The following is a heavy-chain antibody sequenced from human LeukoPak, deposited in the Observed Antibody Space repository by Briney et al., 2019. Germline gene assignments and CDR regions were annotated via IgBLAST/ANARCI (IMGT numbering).Heavy chain of an antibody. CDR2: IYDSGST. V-gene: IGHV4-59*12. CDR3: ARGPYDYNNYRFDP. CDR1: GGSISSYY. D-gene: IGHD4-11*01. J-gene: IGHJ5*02. Sequence: PSQTLSLTCTVSGGSISSYYWSWIRQPPGKGLEWIGYIYDSGSTNYNPSLKSRVTISVDTSKNQFSLKLSSVTAADTAVYYCARGPYDYNNYRFDPWGQGTLVTVSS.